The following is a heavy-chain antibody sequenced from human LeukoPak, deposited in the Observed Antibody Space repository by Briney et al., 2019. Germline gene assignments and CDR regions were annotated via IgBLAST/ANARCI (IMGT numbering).Heavy chain of an antibody. CDR2: ISWNSGSI. V-gene: IGHV3-9*01. CDR1: GFTFDDYA. CDR3: AKDWNYYDSSGYYPDY. D-gene: IGHD3-22*01. J-gene: IGHJ4*02. Sequence: PGGSLRLSCAASGFTFDDYAMHWVRQAPGKGLEWVSGISWNSGSIGYADSVKGRFTISRDNSKNTLYLQMNSLRAEDTAVYYCAKDWNYYDSSGYYPDYWGQGTLVTVSS.